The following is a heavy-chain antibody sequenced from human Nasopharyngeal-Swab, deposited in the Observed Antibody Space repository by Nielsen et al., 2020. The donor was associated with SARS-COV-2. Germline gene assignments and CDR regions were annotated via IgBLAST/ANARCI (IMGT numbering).Heavy chain of an antibody. J-gene: IGHJ4*02. CDR3: ARERKTPYEKVVVVAATRD. Sequence: SETLSLSCTVSGFSVSSSSYYWIWIPQPPGQGLDWIGYIYYSGSTNYNPSRKSRVTMSVDTSKNQFSLKLSSVTAADTAVYYCARERKTPYEKVVVVAATRDWGQGTLVTVYS. D-gene: IGHD2-15*01. CDR1: GFSVSSSSYY. V-gene: IGHV4-61*01. CDR2: IYYSGST.